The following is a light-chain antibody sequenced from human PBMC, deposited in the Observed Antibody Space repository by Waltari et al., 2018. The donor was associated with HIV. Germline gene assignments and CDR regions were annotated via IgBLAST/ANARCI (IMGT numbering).Light chain of an antibody. CDR2: EVN. CDR1: SSDIGSYNY. J-gene: IGLJ2*01. CDR3: SSFTTSNTLL. Sequence: QSALTQPASVSGSPGQSITVSCTGTSSDIGSYNYVSWYQQTPGTAPNLVIYEVNNRPSGISNRFSGSKSGTTASLTISGLQTEDEAHYYCSSFTTSNTLLFGGGTKVTVL. V-gene: IGLV2-14*01.